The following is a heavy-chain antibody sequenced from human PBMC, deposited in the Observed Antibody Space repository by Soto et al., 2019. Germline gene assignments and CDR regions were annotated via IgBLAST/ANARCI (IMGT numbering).Heavy chain of an antibody. D-gene: IGHD6-19*01. CDR3: ARAWHSNGWDAFDI. CDR2: ISAYNGNT. CDR1: GYTFTSYG. Sequence: ASVKVSCKASGYTFTSYGISWVRQAPGQGLEWMGWISAYNGNTNYAQKLQGRVTMTTDTSTSTAYMELRSLRSDDTAVYYCARAWHSNGWDAFDIWGQGTMVTVSS. V-gene: IGHV1-18*01. J-gene: IGHJ3*02.